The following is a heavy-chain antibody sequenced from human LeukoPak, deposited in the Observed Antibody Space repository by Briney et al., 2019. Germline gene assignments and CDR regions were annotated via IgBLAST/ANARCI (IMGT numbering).Heavy chain of an antibody. CDR3: VKDSAD. CDR2: ISWNSGSI. CDR1: GFTFDDYA. Sequence: GRSLRLSCAASGFTFDDYAVHWVRQAPGKGLEWVSGISWNSGSIGYADSVKGRFTISRDNAKNSLYLQMNSLRAEDTALYYCVKDSADWGQGTLVTVSS. V-gene: IGHV3-9*01. J-gene: IGHJ4*02.